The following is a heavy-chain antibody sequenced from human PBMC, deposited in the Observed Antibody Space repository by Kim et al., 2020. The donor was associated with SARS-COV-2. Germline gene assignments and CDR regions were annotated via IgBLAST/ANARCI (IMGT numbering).Heavy chain of an antibody. Sequence: KSRVTISVDTSKNQFSLKLSSVTAADTAVYYCARARLVRGVIPYYYGMDVWGQGTTVTVSS. V-gene: IGHV4-59*01. J-gene: IGHJ6*02. CDR3: ARARLVRGVIPYYYGMDV. D-gene: IGHD3-10*01.